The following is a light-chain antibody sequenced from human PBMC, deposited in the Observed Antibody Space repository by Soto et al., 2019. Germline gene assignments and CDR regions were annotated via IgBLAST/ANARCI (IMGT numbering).Light chain of an antibody. Sequence: QSALTQPASVSGSPGQSITMSCTGTSSDVGGYNYVSWYQQHPGKVPKLMIYEVSNRPSGVSNRFSGSKSGNTASLTISGLQTEDEADYYCSSYTTSSTVIFGAGTELTVL. J-gene: IGLJ2*01. CDR1: SSDVGGYNY. CDR3: SSYTTSSTVI. CDR2: EVS. V-gene: IGLV2-14*01.